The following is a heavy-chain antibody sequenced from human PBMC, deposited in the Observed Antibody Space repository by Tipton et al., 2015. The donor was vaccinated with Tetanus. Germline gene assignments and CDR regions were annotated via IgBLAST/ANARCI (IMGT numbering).Heavy chain of an antibody. CDR2: IDPNSGGT. CDR3: ARDRGDYIYYGMDV. Sequence: QLVQSGAEVKKPGASVKVSCKASGYTFTGYYMYWVRQAPGQGLEWMGWIDPNSGGTVYAQKLQGRVTMTRDTSISTAYMELRSLRSDDTAVYYCARDRGDYIYYGMDVWGPGTTVTVS. CDR1: GYTFTGYY. V-gene: IGHV1-2*02. J-gene: IGHJ6*02. D-gene: IGHD3-22*01.